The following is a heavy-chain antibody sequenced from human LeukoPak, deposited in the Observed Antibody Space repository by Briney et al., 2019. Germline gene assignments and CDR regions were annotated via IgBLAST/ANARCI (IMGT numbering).Heavy chain of an antibody. CDR1: GFTSSTYE. V-gene: IGHV3-48*03. J-gene: IGHJ4*02. Sequence: GGCLRLSCAASGFTSSTYEMKCVRESLGEGGGRVSYISDSGTTIYYAVSVKGRFTISRDNAKNSLYLQMNSLSAEDTAVYYCARRYDFWDYWGQGTLVTVSS. CDR2: ISDSGTTI. D-gene: IGHD3-3*01. CDR3: ARRYDFWDY.